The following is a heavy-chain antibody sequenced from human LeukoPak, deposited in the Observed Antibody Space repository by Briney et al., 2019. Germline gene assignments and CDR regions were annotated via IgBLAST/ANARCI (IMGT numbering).Heavy chain of an antibody. CDR2: ISTTSGNI. J-gene: IGHJ4*02. V-gene: IGHV3-21*01. CDR1: GFSFSSYS. Sequence: GGSLRLSCAASGFSFSSYSMNWVRQAPGKGLEWVAAISTTSGNIYYADSVKGRFIISRDNAKNSLYLQMNSLRVEDTALYYCARRAPSHDFDDWGQGTLVTVSS. CDR3: ARRAPSHDFDD.